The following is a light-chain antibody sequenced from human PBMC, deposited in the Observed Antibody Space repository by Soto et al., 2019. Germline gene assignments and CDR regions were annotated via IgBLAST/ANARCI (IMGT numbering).Light chain of an antibody. CDR3: QQYGSSPLT. CDR2: GAS. Sequence: EIVLTQSPGTLSLSPGERATLSCRASQSVSSSYLAWYQQIPGQAPRLLIYGASNRATGIPDRFSGSGSRTDFTLTISRLEPEDFAVYYCQQYGSSPLTFGGGINVAI. J-gene: IGKJ4*01. CDR1: QSVSSSY. V-gene: IGKV3-20*01.